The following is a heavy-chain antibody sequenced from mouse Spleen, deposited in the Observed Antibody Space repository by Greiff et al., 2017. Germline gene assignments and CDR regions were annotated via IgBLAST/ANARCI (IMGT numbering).Heavy chain of an antibody. J-gene: IGHJ3*01. Sequence: QVVESGGGLVKPGGSLKLSCAASGFTFSSYAMSWVRQTPEKRLEWVATISDGGSYTYYPDNVKGRFTISRDNAKNNLYLQMSHLKSEDTAMYYCARDRTGFAYWGQGTLVTVSA. CDR3: ARDRTGFAY. CDR1: GFTFSSYA. V-gene: IGHV5-4*01. CDR2: ISDGGSYT.